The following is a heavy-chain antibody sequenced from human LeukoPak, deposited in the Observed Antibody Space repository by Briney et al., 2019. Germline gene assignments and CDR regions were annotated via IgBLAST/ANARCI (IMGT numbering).Heavy chain of an antibody. CDR2: INHSGST. D-gene: IGHD1-26*01. Sequence: SETLSLTCAVYGGSFSGYYWSWIRQPPGKGLEWIGEINHSGSTNYNPSLKSRVTISVDTSKNQFSLKLSSVTAADTAVYYCARDLSGSYAYDYWGQGTLVTVSS. V-gene: IGHV4-34*01. J-gene: IGHJ4*02. CDR1: GGSFSGYY. CDR3: ARDLSGSYAYDY.